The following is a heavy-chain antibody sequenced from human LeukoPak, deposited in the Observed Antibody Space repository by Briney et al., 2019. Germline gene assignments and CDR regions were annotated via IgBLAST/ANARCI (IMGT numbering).Heavy chain of an antibody. CDR1: GFSVSGNY. CDR3: AAAYCGGDCYSDNHYYFMDL. D-gene: IGHD2-21*02. CDR2: IYLTGTT. Sequence: GGSLRLSCAASGFSVSGNYMSWVRQSPGKGLEWVSAIYLTGTTHYADSVKGRFTISRNNSKNALNLQMNSLRVEDTAVYYCAAAYCGGDCYSDNHYYFMDLWGRGTTVTVSS. V-gene: IGHV3-53*01. J-gene: IGHJ6*03.